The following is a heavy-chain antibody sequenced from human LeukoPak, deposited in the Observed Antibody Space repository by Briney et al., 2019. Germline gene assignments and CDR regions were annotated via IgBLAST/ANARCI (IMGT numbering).Heavy chain of an antibody. V-gene: IGHV4-39*01. CDR3: ARQFDY. J-gene: IGHJ4*02. CDR2: IYHSGST. Sequence: KTSETLSLTCTASGDSISRSTYHWGWIRQPPGKGLEWIGSIYHSGSTDYNPSLKSRVTVSVDTSKNQFSLKLTSVTAADTAVYYCARQFDYWGQGTLVTVSS. CDR1: GDSISRSTYH.